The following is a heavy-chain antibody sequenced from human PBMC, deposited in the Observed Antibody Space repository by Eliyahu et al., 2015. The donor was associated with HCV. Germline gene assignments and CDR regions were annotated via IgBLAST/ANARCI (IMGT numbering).Heavy chain of an antibody. CDR3: ARDDSLDY. CDR2: IGPAGDT. CDR1: GXPXSSYD. Sequence: EVQLVESGGGLVQPGGSLXXXCAAXGXPXSSYDMXWVRQATGKGLEWVSAIGPAGDTYYPGSVKGRFTISRENAKNSLYLQINNLRVGDTAVYYCARDDSLDYWGQGTLVTVSS. J-gene: IGHJ4*02. V-gene: IGHV3-13*04. D-gene: IGHD2-15*01.